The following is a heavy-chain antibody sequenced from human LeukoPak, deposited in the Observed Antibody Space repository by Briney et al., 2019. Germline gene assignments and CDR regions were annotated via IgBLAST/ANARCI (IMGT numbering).Heavy chain of an antibody. CDR2: SRAKGDSYST. Sequence: TGGSLRLSCAASGFPFSTYYMDWVRQAPGKGLEWVGLSRAKGDSYSTEYAASVRGRFSISRDESQNSMFLHMNSLKTEDTAVYFCAREYFYGMDVRGQGTTVTVSS. V-gene: IGHV3-72*01. J-gene: IGHJ6*02. CDR3: AREYFYGMDV. CDR1: GFPFSTYY.